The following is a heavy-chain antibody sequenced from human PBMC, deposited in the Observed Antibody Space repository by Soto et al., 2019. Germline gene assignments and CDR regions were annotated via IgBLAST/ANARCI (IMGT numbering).Heavy chain of an antibody. CDR3: TRHGTYIVVVPAADPRYYYYMDV. D-gene: IGHD2-2*01. J-gene: IGHJ6*03. V-gene: IGHV3-73*01. Sequence: LRLSCASSGFTFSGSAMHWVLQASGKGLEWVGRIRSKANSYATAYAASVKGRFTISRDDSKNTAYLQMNSLKTEDTAVYYCTRHGTYIVVVPAADPRYYYYMDVWGKGTTVTVSS. CDR1: GFTFSGSA. CDR2: IRSKANSYAT.